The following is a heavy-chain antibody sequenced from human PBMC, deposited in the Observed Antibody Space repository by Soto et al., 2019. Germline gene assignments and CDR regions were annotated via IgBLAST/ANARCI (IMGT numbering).Heavy chain of an antibody. CDR3: ARRLVYCSSTSCYGYYMDV. V-gene: IGHV4-59*08. CDR2: IYYSGST. J-gene: IGHJ6*03. D-gene: IGHD2-2*01. Sequence: QVQLQESGPGLVKPSETLSLTCTVSGGSISSYYWSWIRQPPGKGLEWIGYIYYSGSTNYNPSLKSRGTISVDASRSGFSLKLSSVTAADTAVYYCARRLVYCSSTSCYGYYMDVWGKGTTVTVSS. CDR1: GGSISSYY.